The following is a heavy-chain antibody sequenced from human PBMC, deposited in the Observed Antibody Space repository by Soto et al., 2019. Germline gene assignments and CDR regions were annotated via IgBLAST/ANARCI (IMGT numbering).Heavy chain of an antibody. D-gene: IGHD5-12*01. Sequence: SETLSLTCTVSGGSISSSSYYWGWIHQPPGKGLEWIGSIYYSGSTYYNPSLKSRVTISVDTSKNQFSLKLSSVTAADTAVYYCARAVRDGYNLYYFDYWGQGTLVTVSS. CDR2: IYYSGST. J-gene: IGHJ4*02. CDR1: GGSISSSSYY. CDR3: ARAVRDGYNLYYFDY. V-gene: IGHV4-39*01.